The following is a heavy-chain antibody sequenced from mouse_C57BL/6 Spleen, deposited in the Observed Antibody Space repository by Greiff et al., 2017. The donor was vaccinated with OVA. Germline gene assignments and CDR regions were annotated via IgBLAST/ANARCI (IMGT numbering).Heavy chain of an antibody. D-gene: IGHD1-1*01. CDR3: AVLLLYHFDY. J-gene: IGHJ2*01. Sequence: VQLQQSGPELVKPGASVKISCKASGYTFTDYYMNWVKQSHGKSLEWIGDINPNNGGTSYNQKFKGKATLTVDKSSSTAYMELRSLTSEDSAVYYCAVLLLYHFDYWGQGTTLTVSS. CDR2: INPNNGGT. CDR1: GYTFTDYY. V-gene: IGHV1-26*01.